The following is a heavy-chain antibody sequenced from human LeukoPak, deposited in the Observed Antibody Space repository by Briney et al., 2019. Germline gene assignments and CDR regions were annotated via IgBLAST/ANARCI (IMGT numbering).Heavy chain of an antibody. CDR2: INPSGGST. Sequence: ASVKVSCKASGYTFTGYYMHWVRQAPGQGLEWMGIINPSGGSTSYAQKFQGRVTMTRDMSTSTVYMELSSLRSEDTAVYYCARASDYYDSSGYGFDYWGQGTLVTVSS. D-gene: IGHD3-22*01. CDR3: ARASDYYDSSGYGFDY. CDR1: GYTFTGYY. V-gene: IGHV1-46*01. J-gene: IGHJ4*02.